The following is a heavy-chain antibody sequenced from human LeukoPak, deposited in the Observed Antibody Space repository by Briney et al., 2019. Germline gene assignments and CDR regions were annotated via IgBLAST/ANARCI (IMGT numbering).Heavy chain of an antibody. Sequence: SETLSVTCAVFGVSVSSNNWWSWIRQPPGKGLEHIGEIFHSGDTNYNPSLKSRVTISVDKSKNQFSLTMNSVTAADTAVYYCARLHGSENDFWGQGILVAVSS. CDR3: ARLHGSENDF. CDR2: IFHSGDT. J-gene: IGHJ4*02. CDR1: GVSVSSNNW. D-gene: IGHD5-12*01. V-gene: IGHV4-4*02.